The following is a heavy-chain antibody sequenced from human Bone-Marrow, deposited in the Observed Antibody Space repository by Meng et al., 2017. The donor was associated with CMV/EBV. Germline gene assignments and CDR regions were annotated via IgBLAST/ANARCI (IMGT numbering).Heavy chain of an antibody. Sequence: GGSLRLSCAASGFTFSSYSMNWVRQAPGKGLEWVSSISSSSSYIYYADSVKGRFTISRDNAKNTLYLQMNSLRAEDTAVYYCARDRGAYYDFWSGYYGPYYYYGMDVWGQGTTVTVSS. CDR2: ISSSSSYI. V-gene: IGHV3-21*01. D-gene: IGHD3-3*01. CDR1: GFTFSSYS. CDR3: ARDRGAYYDFWSGYYGPYYYYGMDV. J-gene: IGHJ6*02.